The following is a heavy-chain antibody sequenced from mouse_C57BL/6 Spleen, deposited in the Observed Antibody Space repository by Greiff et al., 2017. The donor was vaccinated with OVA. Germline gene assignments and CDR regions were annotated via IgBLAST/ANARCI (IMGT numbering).Heavy chain of an antibody. V-gene: IGHV1-82*01. CDR1: GYAFSSSW. CDR2: IYPGDGDT. J-gene: IGHJ4*01. CDR3: ATYYGSSYDYYAMDY. Sequence: QVQLQQSGPELVKPGASVKISCKASGYAFSSSWMNWVKQRPGKGLEWIGRIYPGDGDTNYNGKIKGKATLTADKSSSTAYMQLSSLTSEDSSVYFCATYYGSSYDYYAMDYWGQGTSVTVSS. D-gene: IGHD1-1*01.